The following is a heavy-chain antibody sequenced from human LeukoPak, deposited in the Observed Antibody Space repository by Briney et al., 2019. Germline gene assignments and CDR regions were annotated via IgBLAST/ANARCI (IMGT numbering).Heavy chain of an antibody. Sequence: ASVKVSCKASGYTFTGYYMHWVRQAPGQGLEWMGWINPNSGGTNYAQKFQGRVTMTRDTSINTAYMELSRLRSDDTAVYYCARDPSSVAGSRTEAYWGQGTLVTVSS. V-gene: IGHV1-2*02. CDR1: GYTFTGYY. D-gene: IGHD6-19*01. J-gene: IGHJ4*02. CDR2: INPNSGGT. CDR3: ARDPSSVAGSRTEAY.